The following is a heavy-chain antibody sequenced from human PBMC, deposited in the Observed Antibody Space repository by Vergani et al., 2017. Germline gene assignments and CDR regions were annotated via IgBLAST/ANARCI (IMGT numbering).Heavy chain of an antibody. D-gene: IGHD4-11*01. CDR3: ARVNTETNGHLYYYYYMDV. V-gene: IGHV4-34*01. CDR2: IDHTGRP. Sequence: QVQLQQWGGGLLKPSETLSLTCVVNGGSFTSYYWMWIRQSPGEGLEWVGDIDHTGRPDYNPSLKSRLTMSVDKSRNQFPLMLNSVTATDTAIYFCARVNTETNGHLYYYYYMDVWGQGTAVTVS. CDR1: GGSFTSYY. J-gene: IGHJ6*03.